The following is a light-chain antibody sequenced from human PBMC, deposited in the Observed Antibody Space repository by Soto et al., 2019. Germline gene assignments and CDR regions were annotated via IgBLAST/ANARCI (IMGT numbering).Light chain of an antibody. Sequence: DIQMSQSPSSLSASVGDRVTITCRASQSISSYLDWYQQKPGKAPKLLIYAASSLQSGVPSRFSGSGSGTEFTPTISSLQPEDFAAYYCQQNYRTPWTFGQGTKVDI. CDR2: AAS. J-gene: IGKJ1*01. V-gene: IGKV1-39*01. CDR1: QSISSY. CDR3: QQNYRTPWT.